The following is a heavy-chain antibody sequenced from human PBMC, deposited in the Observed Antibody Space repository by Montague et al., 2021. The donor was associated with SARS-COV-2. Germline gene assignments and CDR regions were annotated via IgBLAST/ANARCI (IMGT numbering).Heavy chain of an antibody. D-gene: IGHD2-15*01. CDR2: IYSSGNA. J-gene: IGHJ4*02. CDR1: GGSINYYY. V-gene: IGHV4-4*07. Sequence: SETLSLTCTVSGGSINYYYWHWLRQSAAKGLEWIGRIYSSGNANYSPSLKSRVTMSVDTSQNQFSLKLNSLTAADTAVYYCARGDHPQSARWYFFDAWGQGALVTVSS. CDR3: ARGDHPQSARWYFFDA.